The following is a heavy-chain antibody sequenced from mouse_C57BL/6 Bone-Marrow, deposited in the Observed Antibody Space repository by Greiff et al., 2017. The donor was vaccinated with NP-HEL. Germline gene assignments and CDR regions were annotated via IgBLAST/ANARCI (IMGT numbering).Heavy chain of an antibody. D-gene: IGHD2-3*01. CDR2: IYPGDGDT. Sequence: VQLQQSGAELVKPGASVKISCKASGYAFRSYWMNWVKQRPGKGLEWIGQIYPGDGDTNYNGKFKGKATLTADKSSSTAYMQLSSLTSEDSAVYFCARYGYYLYAMDYWGQGTSVTVSS. V-gene: IGHV1-80*01. J-gene: IGHJ4*01. CDR1: GYAFRSYW. CDR3: ARYGYYLYAMDY.